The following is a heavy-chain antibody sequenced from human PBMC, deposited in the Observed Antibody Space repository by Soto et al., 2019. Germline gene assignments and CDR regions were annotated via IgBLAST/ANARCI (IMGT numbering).Heavy chain of an antibody. CDR3: AKVYSSGWSANFAY. J-gene: IGHJ4*02. D-gene: IGHD6-19*01. V-gene: IGHV3-23*01. Sequence: EVQLLESGGGLVQPGGSLRLSCAASGFTFSSYAMSWVRQAPGKGLEWVSAISGSGGSTYYADSVKGRFTISRDNSKNRLYLQMTRLRAEDTAVYYCAKVYSSGWSANFAYWGQGTLVTVSS. CDR1: GFTFSSYA. CDR2: ISGSGGST.